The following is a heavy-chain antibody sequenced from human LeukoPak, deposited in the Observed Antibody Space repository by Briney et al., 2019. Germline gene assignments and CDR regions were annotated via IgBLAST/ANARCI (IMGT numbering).Heavy chain of an antibody. V-gene: IGHV4-34*01. J-gene: IGHJ5*02. D-gene: IGHD2-21*02. CDR1: GGSFSDYS. Sequence: PSETLSLTCAVYGGSFSDYSWTWIRQPPGKGLEWIGEINQSGGTNHNPSLMSRVIMSVDTSKNQFSLKLSSVTAADTAVYYCARGTTAMGLNRYNWFDPWGQGTLVTVSS. CDR3: ARGTTAMGLNRYNWFDP. CDR2: INQSGGT.